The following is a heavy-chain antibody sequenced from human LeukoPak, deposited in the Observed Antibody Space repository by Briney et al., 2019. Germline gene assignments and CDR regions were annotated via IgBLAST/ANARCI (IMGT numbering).Heavy chain of an antibody. CDR3: ASLRSRSSSTTFYFDY. CDR2: FYYSGST. D-gene: IGHD6-6*01. Sequence: SETLSLTCTVSGGPVSSSSYYWGWIRQPPGQGLEWIWTFYYSGSTYYNPPLKSRVTISVDTSKNHFSLRLSSVTAADTAVYYCASLRSRSSSTTFYFDYWGQGTLVTVSS. CDR1: GGPVSSSSYY. V-gene: IGHV4-39*02. J-gene: IGHJ4*02.